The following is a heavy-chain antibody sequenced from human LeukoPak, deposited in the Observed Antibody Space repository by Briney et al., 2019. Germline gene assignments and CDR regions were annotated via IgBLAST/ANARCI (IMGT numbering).Heavy chain of an antibody. CDR2: IGPTGTDR. CDR3: ATETIGRHFDY. CDR1: GFTFSSCG. D-gene: IGHD1-14*01. V-gene: IGHV3-21*01. J-gene: IGHJ4*02. Sequence: GGSLSLSCAASGFTFSSCGFNWVRQAPAKGLEWVSSIGPTGTDRYYADSVRGRFTISRDNAKNSMYLQMDSLRDEDTAVYYCATETIGRHFDYWGQGTLLTVSS.